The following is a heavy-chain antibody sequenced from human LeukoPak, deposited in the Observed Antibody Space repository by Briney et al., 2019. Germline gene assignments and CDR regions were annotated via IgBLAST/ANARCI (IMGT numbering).Heavy chain of an antibody. CDR3: ATVQLGYCSGGSCSVWFDP. Sequence: ASVKVSCKVSGYTLTELSMHWVRQAPGKGLEWMGGFDPEDGETIYAQKFQGRVTMTEDTSTDTAYMELSSLRSEDTAVYYCATVQLGYCSGGSCSVWFDPWGQGTLVTVSS. D-gene: IGHD2-15*01. CDR2: FDPEDGET. J-gene: IGHJ5*02. V-gene: IGHV1-24*01. CDR1: GYTLTELS.